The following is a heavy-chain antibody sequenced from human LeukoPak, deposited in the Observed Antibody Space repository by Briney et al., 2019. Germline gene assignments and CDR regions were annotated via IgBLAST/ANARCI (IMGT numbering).Heavy chain of an antibody. Sequence: PSETLSLTCTVSGGSISSYYCSWSRQPPGKGLEWIGYIYYSGSINYNPSLKSRVTISVDKSKNRFSLKLSSVTAADTAVYYCARSGGYSYGFSTDYYMDVWGKGTTVTVSS. CDR2: IYYSGSI. CDR1: GGSISSYY. V-gene: IGHV4-59*01. D-gene: IGHD5-18*01. J-gene: IGHJ6*03. CDR3: ARSGGYSYGFSTDYYMDV.